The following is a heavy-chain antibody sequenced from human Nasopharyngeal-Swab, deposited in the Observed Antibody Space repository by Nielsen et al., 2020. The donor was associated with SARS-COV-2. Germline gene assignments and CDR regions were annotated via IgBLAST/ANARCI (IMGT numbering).Heavy chain of an antibody. J-gene: IGHJ4*02. Sequence: WIRQPPGKGLEWIGSIYYSGSTYYNPSLKSRVTISVDTSKNQFSLKLSSVTAADTAVYYCVTASGYSYGLDFDYWGQGTLVTVSS. CDR3: VTASGYSYGLDFDY. D-gene: IGHD5-18*01. V-gene: IGHV4-39*01. CDR2: IYYSGST.